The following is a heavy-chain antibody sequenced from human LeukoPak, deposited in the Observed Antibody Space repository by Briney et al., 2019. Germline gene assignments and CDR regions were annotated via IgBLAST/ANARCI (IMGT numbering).Heavy chain of an antibody. CDR2: ISAYNGNT. J-gene: IGHJ3*02. V-gene: IGHV1-18*01. Sequence: ASVKVSCKASGYTFTSYGISWVRQAPGQGLEWMGWISAYNGNTNYAQKLQGRVTMTTDTSTSTAYMELRSLRSDDTAVYYCARDEIVVVVAPAFFDIWGQGTMVTVSS. CDR1: GYTFTSYG. CDR3: ARDEIVVVVAPAFFDI. D-gene: IGHD2-15*01.